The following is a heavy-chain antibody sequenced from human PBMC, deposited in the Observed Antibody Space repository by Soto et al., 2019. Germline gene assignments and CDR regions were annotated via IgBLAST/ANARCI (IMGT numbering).Heavy chain of an antibody. D-gene: IGHD3-3*01. Sequence: PGGSLRLSCAASGFTFSSYGIHWVRQAPGKGLEWVAVISYDGSNKYYADSVKGRFTISRDNSKNTLYLQMNSLRAEDTAVYYCAKDVLRFLEWLAFYGMDVWGQGTTVTGSS. CDR3: AKDVLRFLEWLAFYGMDV. J-gene: IGHJ6*02. V-gene: IGHV3-30*18. CDR2: ISYDGSNK. CDR1: GFTFSSYG.